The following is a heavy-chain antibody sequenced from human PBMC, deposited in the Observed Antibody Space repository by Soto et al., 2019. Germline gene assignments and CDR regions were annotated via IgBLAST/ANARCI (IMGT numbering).Heavy chain of an antibody. CDR2: ISVFNGDT. J-gene: IGHJ6*02. CDR3: ATKDDHKDDQPYYYGMDV. V-gene: IGHV1-18*01. Sequence: QVQLLQSGGEVKTPGASVKVSCKALGYTSSSYGINWVRQAPGHGLEWMGWISVFNGDTKYAQKFQGRVAITKDAGTSTAHMELRSLRSDAADVYFCATKDDHKDDQPYYYGMDVWGQATTVAVSS. D-gene: IGHD3-16*01. CDR1: GYTSSSYG.